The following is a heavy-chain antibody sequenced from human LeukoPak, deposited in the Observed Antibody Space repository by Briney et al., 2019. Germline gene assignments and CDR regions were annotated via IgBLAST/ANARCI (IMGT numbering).Heavy chain of an antibody. CDR2: ISYSGNT. CDR1: GGSISRYF. J-gene: IGHJ3*02. V-gene: IGHV4-59*08. D-gene: IGHD3-3*01. Sequence: SETLSLTCTVSGGSISRYFWSWIRQPPGKGLEWIGYISYSGNTNYNPSLKTRLTISVDTSKNQFSLKLSSVTAADTAVYYCARGSFIRFAAYGAFNIWGQGTMVTVSS. CDR3: ARGSFIRFAAYGAFNI.